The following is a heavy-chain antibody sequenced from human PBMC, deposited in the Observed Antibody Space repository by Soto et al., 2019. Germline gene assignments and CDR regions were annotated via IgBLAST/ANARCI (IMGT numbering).Heavy chain of an antibody. V-gene: IGHV1-46*01. D-gene: IGHD2-21*02. CDR3: ARVHCGGDCRPGEWFYYYGTVV. CDR2: INPRGGDS. J-gene: IGHJ6*01. CDR1: GYRFVDYY. Sequence: ASVKVSCKASGYRFVDYYIHWVRQAPGQGLEWMGIINPRGGDSRYAQKFQGRVTVTMDTSTSTVYMDLRSLTSEDTAVYYCARVHCGGDCRPGEWFYYYGTVVW.